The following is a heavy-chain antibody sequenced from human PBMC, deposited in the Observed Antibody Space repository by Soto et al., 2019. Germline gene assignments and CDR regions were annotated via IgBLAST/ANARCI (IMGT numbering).Heavy chain of an antibody. D-gene: IGHD3-10*01. CDR3: ARHYYGSGSHTPDAFDI. J-gene: IGHJ3*02. Sequence: GESLKISCKGSGYSFTSYWISWVRQMPGKGLEWMGRIDPSDSYTNYSPSFQGHVTISADKSISTAYLQWSSLKASDTAMYYCARHYYGSGSHTPDAFDIWGQGTMVTVSS. CDR1: GYSFTSYW. V-gene: IGHV5-10-1*01. CDR2: IDPSDSYT.